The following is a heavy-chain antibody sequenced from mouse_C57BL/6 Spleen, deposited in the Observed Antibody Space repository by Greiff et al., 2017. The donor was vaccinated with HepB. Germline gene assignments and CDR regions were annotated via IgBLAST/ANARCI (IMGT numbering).Heavy chain of an antibody. J-gene: IGHJ4*01. D-gene: IGHD2-5*01. CDR3: ARRGAYYSKGYAMDY. CDR2: ISNGGGST. CDR1: GFTFSDYY. V-gene: IGHV5-12*01. Sequence: EVKLVESGGGLVQPGGSLKLSCAASGFTFSDYYMYWVRQTPEKRLEWVAYISNGGGSTYYPDTVKGRFTISRDNAKNTLYLQMSRLKSEDTAMYYCARRGAYYSKGYAMDYWGQGTSVTVSS.